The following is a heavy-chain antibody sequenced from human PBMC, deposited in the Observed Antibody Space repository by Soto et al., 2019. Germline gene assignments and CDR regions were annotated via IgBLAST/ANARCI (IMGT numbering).Heavy chain of an antibody. D-gene: IGHD3-22*01. CDR3: VKDWRDSSGYYYDGFDY. V-gene: IGHV3-64D*08. Sequence: GGSLRLSCSASGFTFSSYAMHWVRQAPGKGLEYVSAISSNGGSTYYADSVKGRFTISRDNSKNTLYLQMSSLRAEDTAVYYCVKDWRDSSGYYYDGFDYWGQGTLVTVSS. CDR2: ISSNGGST. CDR1: GFTFSSYA. J-gene: IGHJ4*02.